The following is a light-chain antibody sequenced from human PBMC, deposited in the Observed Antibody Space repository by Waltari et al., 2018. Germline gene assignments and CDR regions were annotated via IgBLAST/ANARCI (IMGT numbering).Light chain of an antibody. CDR2: EAN. J-gene: IGLJ1*01. CDR1: SSDIASSNL. Sequence: QSALTQPASVSGSPGQSITLSCTGTSSDIASSNLFSWYQQTPGKAPKLIIYEANKRPSGVSSRFSGSKSGNTASLTISGPQAEDEANYYCYAYAGTRGVFGTGTKVTVL. CDR3: YAYAGTRGV. V-gene: IGLV2-23*01.